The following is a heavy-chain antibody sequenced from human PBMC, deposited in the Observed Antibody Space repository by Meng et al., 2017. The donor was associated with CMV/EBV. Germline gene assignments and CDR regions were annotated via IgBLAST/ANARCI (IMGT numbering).Heavy chain of an antibody. CDR2: IYYSGST. V-gene: IGHV4-59*01. D-gene: IGHD3-3*01. CDR1: GGSISSYY. Sequence: SETLSLTCTVSGGSISSYYWSWIRQPPGKGREWIGYIYYSGSTNYNPSHKSRVTISVDTSKNQFSLKLSSVTAADTAVYYCAGSSLRFLELDYYYYGMDVWGQGTTVTVSS. CDR3: AGSSLRFLELDYYYYGMDV. J-gene: IGHJ6*01.